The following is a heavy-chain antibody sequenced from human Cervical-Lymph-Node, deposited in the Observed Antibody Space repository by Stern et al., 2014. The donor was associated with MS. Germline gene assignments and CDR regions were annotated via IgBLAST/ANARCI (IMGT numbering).Heavy chain of an antibody. CDR3: AKEGILVASFDY. Sequence: EVQLVESGGSLVQPGGSLRLSCAASGFTFSSYAMSWVRQAPGKGLEWVSAISGSGDSTYYADSVKGRFTISRDNSKNTPYLQMNSLRADDTAVYYCAKEGILVASFDYWGQGTLVTVSS. V-gene: IGHV3-23*04. J-gene: IGHJ4*02. D-gene: IGHD6-19*01. CDR2: ISGSGDST. CDR1: GFTFSSYA.